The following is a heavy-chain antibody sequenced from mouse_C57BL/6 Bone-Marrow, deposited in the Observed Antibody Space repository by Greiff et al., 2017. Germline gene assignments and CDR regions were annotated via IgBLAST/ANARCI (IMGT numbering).Heavy chain of an antibody. CDR3: ARVLYNPFAY. V-gene: IGHV3-6*01. J-gene: IGHJ3*01. CDR1: GYSITSGYY. Sequence: EVKLQESGPGLVKPSQSLSLTCSVTGYSITSGYYWNWIRQFPGNKLEWMGYISYDGSNNYNPSLKNRISITRDTSKNQFFLKLNSVTTEDTATYYCARVLYNPFAYWGQGTLVTVSA. D-gene: IGHD1-3*01. CDR2: ISYDGSN.